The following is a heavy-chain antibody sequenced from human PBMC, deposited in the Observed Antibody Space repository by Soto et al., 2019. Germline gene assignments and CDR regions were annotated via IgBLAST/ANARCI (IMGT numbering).Heavy chain of an antibody. CDR2: IFYSGSA. CDR3: ARSTYSYAFNY. Sequence: FADGSCSIAGRCWHWIRQPPGQGLEWIGYIFYSGSAYYNPSLQSRVSMSVDTSNNQFSLKMKSLTAADTAVYYYARSTYSYAFNYWGSGTLVTVSS. D-gene: IGHD3-16*01. J-gene: IGHJ4*01. CDR1: DGSCSIAGRC. V-gene: IGHV4-30-4*01.